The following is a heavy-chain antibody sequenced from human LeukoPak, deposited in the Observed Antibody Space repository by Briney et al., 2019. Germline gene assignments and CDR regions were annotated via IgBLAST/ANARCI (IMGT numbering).Heavy chain of an antibody. D-gene: IGHD5-18*01. Sequence: GGSLRLSCAASGFTFSNHGMHWVRQAPGKGLEWVAFISYDGSNEYSADSVKGRFTISRDSSKNTLYLQMNSLRAEDTAVYYCAKDIRGYSYGYVDYWGQGTLVTVSS. CDR3: AKDIRGYSYGYVDY. J-gene: IGHJ4*02. CDR2: ISYDGSNE. V-gene: IGHV3-30*18. CDR1: GFTFSNHG.